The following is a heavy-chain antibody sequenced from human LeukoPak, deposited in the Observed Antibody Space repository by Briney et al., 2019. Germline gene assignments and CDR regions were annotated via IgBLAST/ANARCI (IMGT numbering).Heavy chain of an antibody. J-gene: IGHJ4*02. CDR3: ARDMGNWGYYDSSGYPFDY. CDR2: INWNGGST. Sequence: PGGSLRLSCAASGFTFDDYGMSWVRQAPGKGLEWVSGINWNGGSTGYADSVKGRFTISRDNAKNSLYLQMNSLRAEDTAVYYCARDMGNWGYYDSSGYPFDYWGQGTLVTVSS. D-gene: IGHD3-22*01. CDR1: GFTFDDYG. V-gene: IGHV3-20*04.